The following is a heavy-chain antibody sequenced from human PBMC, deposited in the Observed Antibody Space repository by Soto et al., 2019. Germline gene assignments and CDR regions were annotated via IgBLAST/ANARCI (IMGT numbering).Heavy chain of an antibody. J-gene: IGHJ5*02. CDR1: GGSISSGGYY. V-gene: IGHV4-31*03. D-gene: IGHD2-15*01. CDR3: ARVRGSPLLGWFDP. CDR2: IYHSGTT. Sequence: QVQLQESGPGLVKPSQTLSLTCTVSGGSISSGGYYWSWIRQHPGKGLEWIGYIYHSGTTYYNPSLKSRVTISVGASKNQFSLKLTSVTAADTAGYYCARVRGSPLLGWFDPWGQGTLVTVSS.